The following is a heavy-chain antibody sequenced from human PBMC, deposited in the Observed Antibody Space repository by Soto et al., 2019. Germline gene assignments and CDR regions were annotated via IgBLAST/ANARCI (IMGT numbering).Heavy chain of an antibody. CDR3: AANDGGNWNPADAFDI. Sequence: SETLSLTCTVSGGSISSSSYYWGWIRQPPGKGLEWIGSIYYSGSTYYNPSLKSRVTISVDTSKNQFSLKLSSVTAADTAVYYCAANDGGNWNPADAFDIWGQGTMVTVSS. V-gene: IGHV4-39*01. D-gene: IGHD1-20*01. CDR2: IYYSGST. J-gene: IGHJ3*02. CDR1: GGSISSSSYY.